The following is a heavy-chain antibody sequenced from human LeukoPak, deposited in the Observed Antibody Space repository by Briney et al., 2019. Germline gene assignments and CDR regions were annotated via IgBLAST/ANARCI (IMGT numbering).Heavy chain of an antibody. CDR2: IIPIFGTA. J-gene: IGHJ3*02. Sequence: SVKVSCKASGATFTTYAIIWVRQAPGQGLEWMGGIIPIFGTANYAQKFQGRVTITTDESTSTAYMELSSLRSEDTAVYYCASCSSTSCYNGGDAFDIWGQGTMVTVSS. V-gene: IGHV1-69*05. D-gene: IGHD2-2*02. CDR1: GATFTTYA. CDR3: ASCSSTSCYNGGDAFDI.